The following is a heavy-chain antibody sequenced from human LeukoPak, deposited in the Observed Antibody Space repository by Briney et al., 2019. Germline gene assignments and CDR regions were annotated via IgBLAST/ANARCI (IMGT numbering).Heavy chain of an antibody. Sequence: PSETLFLTCGVYGGSLSDYYWSWIRQPPGKGLEWIGEINHSGSTNYNPSLKSRVTISEDTSKNQFSLKLDSVTAADTAVYYCARGVEQWLAYYFDYWGQGTLVTVSS. V-gene: IGHV4-34*01. CDR1: GGSLSDYY. J-gene: IGHJ4*02. CDR3: ARGVEQWLAYYFDY. CDR2: INHSGST. D-gene: IGHD6-19*01.